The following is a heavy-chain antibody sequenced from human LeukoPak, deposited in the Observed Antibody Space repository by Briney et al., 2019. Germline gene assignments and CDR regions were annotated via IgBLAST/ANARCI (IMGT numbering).Heavy chain of an antibody. V-gene: IGHV4-61*01. CDR1: GGSISSGSYY. CDR2: IYYSGYT. Sequence: SQTLSLTCTVSGGSISSGSYYWSWIRQPPGKGLEWIGYIYYSGYTNYNPSLKSRVTISVDTSKNQFSLKLSSVTAADTAVYYCARDHSSSSPPKYWGQGTLVTVSS. J-gene: IGHJ4*02. CDR3: ARDHSSSSPPKY. D-gene: IGHD6-6*01.